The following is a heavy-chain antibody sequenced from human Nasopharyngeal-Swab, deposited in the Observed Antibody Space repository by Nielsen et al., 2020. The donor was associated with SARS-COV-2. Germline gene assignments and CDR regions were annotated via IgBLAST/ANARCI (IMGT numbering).Heavy chain of an antibody. CDR1: GFTFSSYA. CDR3: AKGAVGGAVAGTQYFQH. J-gene: IGHJ1*01. Sequence: GETLKISCAASGFTFSSYAMSWVRQAPGKGLEWVSSISGSGDTTYCADSVKGRFTISRDNSKNTLYLQLNSLRAEDTAVYYCAKGAVGGAVAGTQYFQHWGQGTQATVSS. CDR2: ISGSGDTT. D-gene: IGHD6-19*01. V-gene: IGHV3-23*01.